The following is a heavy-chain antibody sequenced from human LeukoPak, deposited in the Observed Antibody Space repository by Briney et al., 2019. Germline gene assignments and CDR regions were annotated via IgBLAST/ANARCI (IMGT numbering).Heavy chain of an antibody. CDR2: ISHIGRT. Sequence: SETLSLTCAVSGDSFSSHYWTWIRQSPGTGLEWIGYISHIGRTNYNPSLKSRVTISIDTPKNQFSLKLRSVTAADTAVYYCARDLVTVTKGFDIWGQGTMVSVSS. J-gene: IGHJ3*02. CDR1: GDSFSSHY. CDR3: ARDLVTVTKGFDI. D-gene: IGHD4-17*01. V-gene: IGHV4-59*11.